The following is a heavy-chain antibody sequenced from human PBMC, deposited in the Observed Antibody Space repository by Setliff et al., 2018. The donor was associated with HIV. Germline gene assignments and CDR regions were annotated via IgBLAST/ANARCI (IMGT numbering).Heavy chain of an antibody. CDR3: ARVVWMAAAGTIDYYYYGMDI. CDR1: GVSFSGYY. V-gene: IGHV4-34*01. Sequence: ETLSLTCAVYGVSFSGYYWCWIRQPPGKGLEWIGEINHRGITNYSPSLKSRVTISVDTSKNQFSLKLRSVTAADTAVYYCARVVWMAAAGTIDYYYYGMDIWGQGTTVTVSS. D-gene: IGHD6-13*01. CDR2: INHRGIT. J-gene: IGHJ6*02.